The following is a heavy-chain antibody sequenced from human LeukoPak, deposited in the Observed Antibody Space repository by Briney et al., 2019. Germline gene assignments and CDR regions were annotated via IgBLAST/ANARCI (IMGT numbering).Heavy chain of an antibody. J-gene: IGHJ5*02. CDR1: GGSISSSNYY. V-gene: IGHV4-39*01. Sequence: PSETLSLTCTVSGGSISSSNYYWGWIRQSPGKGLEWIGSIYYSEITNYNPSLNSRATISVDTSKNQFSLKLSSVTAADTAVYHCASHHPYYYDSSGYSWFDPWGQGTLVTVSS. D-gene: IGHD3-22*01. CDR3: ASHHPYYYDSSGYSWFDP. CDR2: IYYSEIT.